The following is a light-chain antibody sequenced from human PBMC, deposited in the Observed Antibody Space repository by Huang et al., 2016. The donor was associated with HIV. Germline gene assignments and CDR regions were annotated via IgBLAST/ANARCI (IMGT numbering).Light chain of an antibody. J-gene: IGKJ4*01. V-gene: IGKV3-20*01. CDR3: QQYLNSPSLT. Sequence: DIVLTQSPGSLSLSPGEPASLSCRASQSIGSLLAWYQQKPGQAPRLLIYGAFHRATGIPDRFSGSGSGTEFTLIIRGLEPEDSATYYCQQYLNSPSLTFGGGTKLEIK. CDR2: GAF. CDR1: QSIGSL.